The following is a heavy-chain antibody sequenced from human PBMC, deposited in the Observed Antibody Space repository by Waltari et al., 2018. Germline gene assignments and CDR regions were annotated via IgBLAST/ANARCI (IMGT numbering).Heavy chain of an antibody. CDR2: INANSGGT. J-gene: IGHJ4*02. V-gene: IGHV1-2*02. CDR1: GYTFTDYY. CDR3: ARAYDSTDYPFDD. Sequence: QVQLVQSGAEVKKPGASVKVSCKASGYTFTDYYMHWVRQAPGHGLEWMGWINANSGGTNYAQKFQGRVTMTRDTSISTANMELSRLRSDDTAVYYCARAYDSTDYPFDDWGQGTLVTVSS. D-gene: IGHD3-22*01.